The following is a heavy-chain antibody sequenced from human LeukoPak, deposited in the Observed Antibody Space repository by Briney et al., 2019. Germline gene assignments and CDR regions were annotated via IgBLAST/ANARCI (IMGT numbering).Heavy chain of an antibody. CDR2: ISSSSSYI. CDR1: GFTFSNAW. Sequence: GGSLRLSCAASGFTFSNAWTNWVRQAPGKGLEWVSSISSSSSYIYYADSVKGRFTISRDNAKNSLYLQMNSLRAEDTAVYYCARVSLRGVYFDYWGQGTLVTVSS. CDR3: ARVSLRGVYFDY. D-gene: IGHD3-10*01. J-gene: IGHJ4*02. V-gene: IGHV3-21*01.